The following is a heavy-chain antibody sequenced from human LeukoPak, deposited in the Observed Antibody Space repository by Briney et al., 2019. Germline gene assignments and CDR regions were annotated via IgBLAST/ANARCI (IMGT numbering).Heavy chain of an antibody. Sequence: GGSLRLSCAASGFTFSNYWMHWFRQAPGKGLVWVSRINYDGSTNYADSVKGRFTISRENAKNSLYLQMNSLGAGDTAVYYCARGSGGDLDCWGQGTLVTVSS. V-gene: IGHV3-74*01. D-gene: IGHD3-10*01. CDR2: INYDGST. CDR3: ARGSGGDLDC. J-gene: IGHJ4*02. CDR1: GFTFSNYW.